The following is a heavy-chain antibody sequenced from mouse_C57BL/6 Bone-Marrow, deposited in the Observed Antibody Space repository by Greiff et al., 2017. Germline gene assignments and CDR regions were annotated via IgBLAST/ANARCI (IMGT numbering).Heavy chain of an antibody. CDR2: IYPGGGYT. Sequence: VQLQQSGAELVRPGTSVKMSCKASGYTFTNYWIGWAKQRPGHGLEWIGDIYPGGGYTNYNEKFKGKATLTADKSSSTAYMQFSSLTSEDSAIYYGASYYGRAWFAYWGQGTLVTVSA. CDR3: ASYYGRAWFAY. V-gene: IGHV1-63*01. D-gene: IGHD1-1*01. CDR1: GYTFTNYW. J-gene: IGHJ3*01.